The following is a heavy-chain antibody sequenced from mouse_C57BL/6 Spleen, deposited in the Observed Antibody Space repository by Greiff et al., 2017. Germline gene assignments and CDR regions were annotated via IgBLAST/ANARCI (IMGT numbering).Heavy chain of an antibody. J-gene: IGHJ4*01. V-gene: IGHV1-7*01. CDR3: ANYGSNYAMDY. D-gene: IGHD1-1*01. CDR2: INPSSGYT. CDR1: GYTFTSYW. Sequence: QVQLQQSGAELAKPGASVKLSCKASGYTFTSYWMHWVKQRPGQGLEWIGYINPSSGYTKYNQKVKDKATLTADKSSSTAYLKLSSLTYEDSAVYYCANYGSNYAMDYWGQGTSVTVSS.